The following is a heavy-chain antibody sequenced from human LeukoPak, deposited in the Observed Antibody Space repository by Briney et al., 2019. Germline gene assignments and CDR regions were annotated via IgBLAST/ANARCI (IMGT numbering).Heavy chain of an antibody. J-gene: IGHJ4*02. V-gene: IGHV4-34*01. Sequence: SETLSLTCAVYGGSFSGYYWSWIRQPPGKGLEWIGEINHSGSTNYNPSLKSRVTISVDTSKNQFSLKLSSVTAADTAVYYCARVTYYDFWSGYRPPDYWGRGTLVTVSS. CDR2: INHSGST. CDR1: GGSFSGYY. D-gene: IGHD3-3*01. CDR3: ARVTYYDFWSGYRPPDY.